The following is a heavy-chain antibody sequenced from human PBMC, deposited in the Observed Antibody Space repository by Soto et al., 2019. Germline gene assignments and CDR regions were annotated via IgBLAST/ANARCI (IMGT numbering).Heavy chain of an antibody. V-gene: IGHV4-59*01. CDR1: GGSISSYY. J-gene: IGHJ6*02. Sequence: QVQLQESGPGLVKPSETLSLTCTVSGGSISSYYWSWIRQPPGKGLEWIGYIYYSGSTNYNPSLKSRVTISVDTSKNKFSLKLSSVTAADTAVYYCARGKAVAGYYYYGMDVWGQGTTVTVSS. D-gene: IGHD6-19*01. CDR2: IYYSGST. CDR3: ARGKAVAGYYYYGMDV.